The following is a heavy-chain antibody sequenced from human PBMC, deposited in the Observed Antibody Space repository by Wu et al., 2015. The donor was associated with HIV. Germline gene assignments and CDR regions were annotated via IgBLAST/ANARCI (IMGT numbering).Heavy chain of an antibody. CDR3: ARQRAYSTGWYVYDY. D-gene: IGHD6-19*01. Sequence: QVQLVQSGAEVKKPGASVKVSRKTSGYTFTSYDINWVRQATGQGLEWMGWMNPKSYNTGYAQKFQGRLTMTRDTSISTAYMELSSLRSEDTAVYYCARQRAYSTGWYVYDYWGQGTLVTVSS. CDR2: MNPKSYNT. V-gene: IGHV1-8*01. J-gene: IGHJ4*02. CDR1: GYTFTSYD.